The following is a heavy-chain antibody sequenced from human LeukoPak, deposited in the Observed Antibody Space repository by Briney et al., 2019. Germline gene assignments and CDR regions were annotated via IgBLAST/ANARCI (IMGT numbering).Heavy chain of an antibody. CDR3: AADYGDYAPSFYFDY. V-gene: IGHV1-69*13. CDR2: IIPIFGTA. CDR1: GGTFSSYA. D-gene: IGHD4-17*01. J-gene: IGHJ4*02. Sequence: GASVKVSCKASGGTFSSYAISWVRQAPGHGLEWMGGIIPIFGTANYAQKFQGRVTITADESTSTAYMELSSLRSEDTAVYYCAADYGDYAPSFYFDYWGQGTLVTVSS.